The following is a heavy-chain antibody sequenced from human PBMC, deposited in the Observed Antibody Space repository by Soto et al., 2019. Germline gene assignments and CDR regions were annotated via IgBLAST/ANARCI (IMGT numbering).Heavy chain of an antibody. D-gene: IGHD3-10*02. CDR1: GYRFGSNY. CDR3: ARHGNHCSGTGCYTFWFDP. J-gene: IGHJ5*02. V-gene: IGHV5-10-1*01. Sequence: PGESLKIYCNSSGYRFGSNYSSWVRQVPGEGLEWMGRIDPTDSYTNYSPAFQSHVTISVDKSISTAYLEWISLKPSDTAIYYCARHGNHCSGTGCYTFWFDPWGQGTLVTVSS. CDR2: IDPTDSYT.